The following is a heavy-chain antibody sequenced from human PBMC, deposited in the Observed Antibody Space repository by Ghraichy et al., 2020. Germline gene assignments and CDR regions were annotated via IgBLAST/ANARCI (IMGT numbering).Heavy chain of an antibody. CDR3: AKPYYSSSWTPFDY. D-gene: IGHD6-13*01. V-gene: IGHV3-23*01. CDR1: GFTFSSYA. J-gene: IGHJ4*02. CDR2: ISGSGGST. Sequence: GESLNISCAASGFTFSSYAMSWVRQAPGKGLEWVSTISGSGGSTFYADSVKGRFTISRDNSKNTLYLQMNSLRAEDTALYYCAKPYYSSSWTPFDYWGQGTLVTVSS.